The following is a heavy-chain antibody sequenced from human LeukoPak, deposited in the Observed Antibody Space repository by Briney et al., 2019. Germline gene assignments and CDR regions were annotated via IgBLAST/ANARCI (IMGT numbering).Heavy chain of an antibody. CDR1: GFNFSSQW. J-gene: IGHJ6*03. CDR3: AREHYFYYMDG. CDR2: VNQGGTQK. V-gene: IGHV3-7*01. Sequence: PGGSLRLSCAASGFNFSSQWMSWVRQAPGKGLEWVANVNQGGTQKDYVDSVKGRFTISRDNAENSLYLQMNSLRAEDTAVYYCAREHYFYYMDGWGKGTTVTVSS.